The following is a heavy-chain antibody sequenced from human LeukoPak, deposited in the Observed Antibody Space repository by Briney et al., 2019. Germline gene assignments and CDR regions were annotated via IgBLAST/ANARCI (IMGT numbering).Heavy chain of an antibody. J-gene: IGHJ6*03. Sequence: SETLSLTCTVSGGSISSSSYYWGWIRQPPGKGLEWIGSIFYSGSTYYNPSLKSRVTISVDTSKNQFSLKLTSVTAADTAVCYCAREPRYCGGGNCYRGGYMDVWGKGTTVTVSS. CDR2: IFYSGST. D-gene: IGHD2-15*01. CDR3: AREPRYCGGGNCYRGGYMDV. CDR1: GGSISSSSYY. V-gene: IGHV4-39*07.